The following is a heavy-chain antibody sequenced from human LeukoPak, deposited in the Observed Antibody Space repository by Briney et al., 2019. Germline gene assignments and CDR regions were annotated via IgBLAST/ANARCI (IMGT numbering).Heavy chain of an antibody. Sequence: GGSLRLSCAASGFSFSRYAMSWVRQAPGKGLEWVSGISGSGDNTYYAESVKGRFTISRDNSKNTLFLQMNSLRVEDTAVFYCAKDYRASVSTRMIDSWGQGTLVTVSS. D-gene: IGHD1-1*01. CDR2: ISGSGDNT. CDR1: GFSFSRYA. V-gene: IGHV3-23*01. J-gene: IGHJ4*02. CDR3: AKDYRASVSTRMIDS.